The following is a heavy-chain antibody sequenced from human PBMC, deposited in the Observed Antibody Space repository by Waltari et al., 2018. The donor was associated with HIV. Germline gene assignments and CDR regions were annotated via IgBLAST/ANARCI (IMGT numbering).Heavy chain of an antibody. V-gene: IGHV1-24*01. J-gene: IGHJ4*02. CDR3: ATTMPSSGWPPYYFDY. CDR2: FDPEDGET. CDR1: GYTLTELS. D-gene: IGHD6-19*01. Sequence: QVQLVQSGAEVKKPGASVKVSCKVSGYTLTELSMHWVRQAPGKGLEWMGGFDPEDGETIYAQKFQGRVTMTEDTSTDTAYMELSSLRSEDTAVYYCATTMPSSGWPPYYFDYWGQGTLVTVSS.